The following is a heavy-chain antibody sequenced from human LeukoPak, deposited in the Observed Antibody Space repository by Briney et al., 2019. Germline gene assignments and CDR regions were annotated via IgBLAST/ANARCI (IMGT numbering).Heavy chain of an antibody. CDR1: GFTIRRHW. Sequence: GGSLRLSCAAFGFTIRRHWMSWVRQAPGKGPEWVANIREDGSEKFYVNSVKGRFTISRDNAKNSLYLQMNSLTVDDTAVYYCARDLWLGQRGLFYFEYWGQGTPVTVAS. CDR2: IREDGSEK. D-gene: IGHD3-22*01. CDR3: ARDLWLGQRGLFYFEY. J-gene: IGHJ4*02. V-gene: IGHV3-7*01.